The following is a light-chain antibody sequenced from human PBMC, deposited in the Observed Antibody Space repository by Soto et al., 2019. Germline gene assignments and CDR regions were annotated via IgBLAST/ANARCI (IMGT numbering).Light chain of an antibody. V-gene: IGKV3-15*01. J-gene: IGKJ1*01. CDR3: QEYNTWPWT. Sequence: ETLMTQSPATLSVSPGERATTSCRASAIVNKNLAWYQQKLGQAPRVLIYGASTRATGIPARFTGIGSGTEFILTITSLQSEDSAVYYCQEYNTWPWTFGQGTKVEFK. CDR2: GAS. CDR1: AIVNKN.